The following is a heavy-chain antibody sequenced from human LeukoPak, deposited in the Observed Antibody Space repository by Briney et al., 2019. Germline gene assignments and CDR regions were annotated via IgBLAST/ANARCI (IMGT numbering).Heavy chain of an antibody. CDR2: TSGGDSLT. Sequence: PGGSLRLYSSASGFTVNSYGMNRVRPAPGEGLEWVAHTSGGDSLTFYADSVKGRFTISRDNAKDSLYLQMNTLRAEDTAVYYCAREDYYGSGTYMRYFYDYEMDVWGKGTTVTVSS. J-gene: IGHJ6*04. CDR3: AREDYYGSGTYMRYFYDYEMDV. D-gene: IGHD3-10*01. V-gene: IGHV3-48*03. CDR1: GFTVNSYG.